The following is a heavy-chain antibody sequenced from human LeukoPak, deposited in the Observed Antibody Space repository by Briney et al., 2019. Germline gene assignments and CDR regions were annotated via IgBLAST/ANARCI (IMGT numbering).Heavy chain of an antibody. J-gene: IGHJ4*02. CDR3: ARDHMVRGVRGVDY. CDR1: GYTFTSYG. CDR2: ISAYNGNT. V-gene: IGHV1-18*01. D-gene: IGHD3-10*01. Sequence: ASVKVSCKASGYTFTSYGIRWVRQAPGQGLEWMGWISAYNGNTNYAQKLQGRVTMTTDTSTSTAYMELRSLRSDDTAVYYCARDHMVRGVRGVDYWGQGTLVTVSS.